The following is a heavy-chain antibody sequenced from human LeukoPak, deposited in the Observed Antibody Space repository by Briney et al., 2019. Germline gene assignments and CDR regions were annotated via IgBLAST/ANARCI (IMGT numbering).Heavy chain of an antibody. CDR2: IYSGGST. J-gene: IGHJ4*02. D-gene: IGHD3-10*01. CDR1: GFTVSSNY. Sequence: PGGSLRLSCAASGFTVSSNYMSWVRQAPGKGLEWVSVIYSGGSTYYADSVKGRFTISRDNSKNTLYLQMNSLRAEDTAVYYCAKDRVVRGFYFDYWGQGTLVTVSS. CDR3: AKDRVVRGFYFDY. V-gene: IGHV3-53*05.